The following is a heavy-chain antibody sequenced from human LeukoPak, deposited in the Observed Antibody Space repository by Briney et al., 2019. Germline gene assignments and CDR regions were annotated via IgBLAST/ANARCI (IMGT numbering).Heavy chain of an antibody. Sequence: GESLKISCKVSGYSFTNYWIGWVRQMPGKGREWMGIIYPDDSDTKYSPSFQGQVTISADKSISTAYLQWSSLKASDTAMYYCARSGRLVYCSGGSCFRWDYWGQGTLVTVSS. V-gene: IGHV5-51*01. CDR1: GYSFTNYW. CDR3: ARSGRLVYCSGGSCFRWDY. CDR2: IYPDDSDT. J-gene: IGHJ4*02. D-gene: IGHD2-15*01.